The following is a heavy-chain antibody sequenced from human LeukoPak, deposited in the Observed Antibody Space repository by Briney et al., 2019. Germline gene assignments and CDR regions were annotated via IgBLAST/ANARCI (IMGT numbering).Heavy chain of an antibody. V-gene: IGHV4-39*01. CDR1: GGSISPSNYY. Sequence: PSETLSLTCTVPGGSISPSNYYWAWIRQPPGKGLEWIASINYSGTTYYNPSLKGRGTISVDTSMSQFSLRLNSVTAADTAVYYCARVKTYYRIRELSPYFDYWGQGTLVTVSS. D-gene: IGHD3-16*02. J-gene: IGHJ4*02. CDR3: ARVKTYYRIRELSPYFDY. CDR2: INYSGTT.